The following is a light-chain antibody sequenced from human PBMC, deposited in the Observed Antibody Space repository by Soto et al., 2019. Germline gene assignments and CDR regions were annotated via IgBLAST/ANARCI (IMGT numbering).Light chain of an antibody. J-gene: IGKJ1*01. CDR1: QGISNY. CDR3: QQYNSAPWT. V-gene: IGKV1-27*01. CDR2: AAS. Sequence: DIQMTQSPSSLSASVGDRVTITCRASQGISNYLAWYQQKPGKVPKLLIYAASTLQSGVPSRFGGSESGTEFTLTISGLQPEDVATYYCQQYNSAPWTFGQGTKVEIK.